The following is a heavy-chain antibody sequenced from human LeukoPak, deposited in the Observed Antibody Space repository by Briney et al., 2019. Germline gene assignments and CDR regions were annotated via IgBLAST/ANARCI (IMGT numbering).Heavy chain of an antibody. Sequence: APVKVSCKASGYTFTSYDINWVRQAAGQGLEWMGWMNPNRGNTGYAQKFQGRVTMIRNTSVSTAYMELSSLTSDDTAVYYCARGPAYYTDRSGYYSSDFWGQGTLVTVSS. D-gene: IGHD3-22*01. CDR1: GYTFTSYD. V-gene: IGHV1-8*01. CDR2: MNPNRGNT. CDR3: ARGPAYYTDRSGYYSSDF. J-gene: IGHJ4*02.